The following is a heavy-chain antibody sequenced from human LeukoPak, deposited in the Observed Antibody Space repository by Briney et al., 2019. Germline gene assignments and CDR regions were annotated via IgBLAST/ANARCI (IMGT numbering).Heavy chain of an antibody. V-gene: IGHV3-23*01. J-gene: IGHJ4*02. CDR2: ISGSGGST. D-gene: IGHD3-10*01. CDR1: GFTFSSYA. Sequence: GGSLRLSCAASGFTFSSYAMSWVRQAPGKGLEWVSAISGSGGSTYYADSVKGRFTISRDNSKNSLYLQMNSLRAEDTAVYYCVAAATIWFGESDYWGQGTLVTVSS. CDR3: VAAATIWFGESDY.